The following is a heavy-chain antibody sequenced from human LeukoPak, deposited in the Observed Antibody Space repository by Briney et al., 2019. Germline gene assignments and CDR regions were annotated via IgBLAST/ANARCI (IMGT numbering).Heavy chain of an antibody. D-gene: IGHD6-13*01. CDR2: ISGSGGST. Sequence: PGGSLRLSCAASGFTFSSYAMSWVRQAPGKGLEWVSAISGSGGSTYYADSVKGRFTISRDNAKNSLYLQMNSLRAEDTAVYYCARGSLAAAEHYYYYYMDVWGKGTTVTVSS. CDR3: ARGSLAAAEHYYYYYMDV. CDR1: GFTFSSYA. J-gene: IGHJ6*03. V-gene: IGHV3-23*01.